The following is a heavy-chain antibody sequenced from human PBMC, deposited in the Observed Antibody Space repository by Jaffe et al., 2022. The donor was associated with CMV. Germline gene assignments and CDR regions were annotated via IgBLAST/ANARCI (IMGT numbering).Heavy chain of an antibody. Sequence: QVQLQQWGAGLLKPSETLSLTCAVYGGSFSGYYWSWIRQPPGKGLEWIGEINHSGSTNYNPSLKSRVTISVDTSKNQFSLKLSSVTAADTAVYYCARGQKDFWSGYYRYYYYYMDVWGKGTTVTVSS. CDR1: GGSFSGYY. CDR2: INHSGST. D-gene: IGHD3-3*01. CDR3: ARGQKDFWSGYYRYYYYYMDV. V-gene: IGHV4-34*01. J-gene: IGHJ6*03.